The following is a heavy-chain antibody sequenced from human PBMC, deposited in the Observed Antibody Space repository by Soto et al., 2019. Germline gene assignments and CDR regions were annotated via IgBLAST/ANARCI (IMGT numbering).Heavy chain of an antibody. CDR3: ARVRRQSGYYGMDV. CDR1: GGSISSYY. J-gene: IGHJ6*02. D-gene: IGHD3-10*01. V-gene: IGHV4-59*01. CDR2: IYYSGST. Sequence: QVQLQESGPGLVKPSETLSLTCTVSGGSISSYYWSWIRQPPGKGLEWIGYIYYSGSTNYNPSLKSRVTISVDTSKNQFSLKLSSVTAADTAVYYCARVRRQSGYYGMDVWGQGTTVTVSS.